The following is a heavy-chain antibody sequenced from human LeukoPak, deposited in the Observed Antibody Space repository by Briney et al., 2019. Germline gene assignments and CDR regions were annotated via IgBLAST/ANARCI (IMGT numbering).Heavy chain of an antibody. CDR3: AREGGDTPMVKFDY. J-gene: IGHJ4*02. CDR2: ISAYNGNT. D-gene: IGHD5-18*01. V-gene: IGHV1-18*01. CDR1: GYTFTSYG. Sequence: ASVKVSCKASGYTFTSYGISWVRQAPGQGLEWMGWISAYNGNTNYAQKLQGRVTMTTDTSTSTAYMELSSLRSEDTAVYYCAREGGDTPMVKFDYWGQGTLVTVSS.